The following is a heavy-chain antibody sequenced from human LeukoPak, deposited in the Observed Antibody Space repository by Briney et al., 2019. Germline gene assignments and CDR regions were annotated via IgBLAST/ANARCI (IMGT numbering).Heavy chain of an antibody. D-gene: IGHD4-17*01. V-gene: IGHV3-21*01. CDR2: ISGSGDST. CDR1: GFTFSSYS. CDR3: ARVDYGEGVFDY. J-gene: IGHJ4*02. Sequence: GGSLRLSCAASGFTFSSYSMNWVRQAPGKGLEWVSGISGSGDSTYYADSVKGRFTISRDNTKNSLYLQMNSLRAEDTAVYYCARVDYGEGVFDYWGQGTLVTVSS.